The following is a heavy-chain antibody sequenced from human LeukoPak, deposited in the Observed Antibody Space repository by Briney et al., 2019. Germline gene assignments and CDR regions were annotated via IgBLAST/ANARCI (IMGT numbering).Heavy chain of an antibody. Sequence: SETLSLTCTVSGGSISSYYWSWIRQPPGKGLEWIGYIYHSGSTYYNPSLKSRVTISVDRSKNQFSLKLSSVTAADTAVYYCARVVGIRGYMDVWGKGTTVTVSS. CDR3: ARVVGIRGYMDV. V-gene: IGHV4-59*12. CDR1: GGSISSYY. CDR2: IYHSGST. J-gene: IGHJ6*03. D-gene: IGHD3-10*01.